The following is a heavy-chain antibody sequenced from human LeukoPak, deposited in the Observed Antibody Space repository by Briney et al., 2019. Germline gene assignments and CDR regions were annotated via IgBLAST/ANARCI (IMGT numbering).Heavy chain of an antibody. CDR2: IYPGDSET. Sequence: GESLKISCKGSGYSFTSYWIGWVRLMPGKGLGWMGIIYPGDSETRYSPSLQGQVTISADKSISTAYLQWSSLKASDTAMYYCARRHYGHYAMDVWGQGTTLTVSS. V-gene: IGHV5-51*01. J-gene: IGHJ6*02. CDR1: GYSFTSYW. CDR3: ARRHYGHYAMDV. D-gene: IGHD3-10*01.